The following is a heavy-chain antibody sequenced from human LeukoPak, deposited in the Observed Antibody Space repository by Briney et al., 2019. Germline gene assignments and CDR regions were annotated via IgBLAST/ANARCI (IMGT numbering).Heavy chain of an antibody. V-gene: IGHV5-51*01. D-gene: IGHD3-10*01. J-gene: IGHJ5*02. CDR3: ARQRGASGTVNWFDP. CDR1: GYSFTTYW. Sequence: GESLKISCETSGYSFTTYWIGWVRQRPGTGLEWVGAIYPDDSDTRYSPSLQGQVAISADRSIRTAHLKWNSLKASDTGMYCARQRGASGTVNWFDPWGQGTLVTVSS. CDR2: IYPDDSDT.